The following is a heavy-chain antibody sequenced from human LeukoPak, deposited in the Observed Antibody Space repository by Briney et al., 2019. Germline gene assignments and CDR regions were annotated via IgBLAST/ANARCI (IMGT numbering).Heavy chain of an antibody. CDR1: GFTFSSYG. J-gene: IGHJ3*02. D-gene: IGHD3-22*01. Sequence: GGSLRLSCAASGFTFSSYGMHWVRQAPGKGLEWVAFIRYDGSNKYYADSVKGRFTISRDNSKNTLYLQMNSLRAEDTAVYYCATLMYYYDSSGYYHGAFDIWGQGTMVTVSS. CDR3: ATLMYYYDSSGYYHGAFDI. CDR2: IRYDGSNK. V-gene: IGHV3-30*02.